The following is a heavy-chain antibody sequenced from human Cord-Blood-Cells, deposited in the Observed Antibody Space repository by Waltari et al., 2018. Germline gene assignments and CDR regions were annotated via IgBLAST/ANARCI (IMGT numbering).Heavy chain of an antibody. CDR3: ATLESGGEAFDI. CDR1: GFTFSSYW. CDR2: IKQDGSEK. D-gene: IGHD3-3*01. Sequence: EVQLVEAGGGLVKPGGSLRLSWAASGFTFSSYWRSWVGQVPGKGLEGVANIKQDGSEKYYVDSVKCRFTISRDNAKNSLYLQMNSLRAEDTAVYYCATLESGGEAFDIWGQGTMVTVSS. V-gene: IGHV3-7*01. J-gene: IGHJ3*02.